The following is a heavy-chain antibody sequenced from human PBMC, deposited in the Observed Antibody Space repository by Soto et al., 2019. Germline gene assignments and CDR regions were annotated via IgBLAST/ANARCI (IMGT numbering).Heavy chain of an antibody. CDR2: IYYSGST. CDR3: ARATVTTLDY. CDR1: GGSISSGGYY. Sequence: SETLSLTCTVSGGSISSGGYYWSWIRQHPGKGLEWIGYIYYSGSTYYNPSLKSRVTISVDTSKNQFSLKLSSVTAADTAVYYCARATVTTLDYWGQGTLVTVSS. V-gene: IGHV4-31*03. J-gene: IGHJ4*02. D-gene: IGHD4-17*01.